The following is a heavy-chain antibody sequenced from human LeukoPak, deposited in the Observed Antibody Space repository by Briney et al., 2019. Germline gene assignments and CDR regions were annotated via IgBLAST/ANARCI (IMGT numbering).Heavy chain of an antibody. Sequence: GGSLRLSCAASGFTFSSYGMHWVRQAPGKGLEWVAFIRYDGSNKYYADSVKGRFTISRDNSKNTLYLQMNSLRAEDTAVYYCAKDMGGVVGASLDYWGQGTLVTVSS. CDR1: GFTFSSYG. CDR2: IRYDGSNK. J-gene: IGHJ4*02. CDR3: AKDMGGVVGASLDY. V-gene: IGHV3-30*02. D-gene: IGHD1-26*01.